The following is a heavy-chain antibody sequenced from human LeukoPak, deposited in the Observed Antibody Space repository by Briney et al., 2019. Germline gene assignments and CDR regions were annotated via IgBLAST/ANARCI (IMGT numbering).Heavy chain of an antibody. J-gene: IGHJ4*02. CDR2: VFYPGST. Sequence: SETLSLTCTVSGGPIDRHYWSWIRQPPGKGLEWIGYVFYPGSTNYNPSLKSRVTMSLDTSRDQFSLRLTSVTAADTAIYYCASRPDGSTWYGVLDYWYQGKRATVSS. CDR1: GGPIDRHY. CDR3: ASRPDGSTWYGVLDY. V-gene: IGHV4-59*11. D-gene: IGHD3-10*01.